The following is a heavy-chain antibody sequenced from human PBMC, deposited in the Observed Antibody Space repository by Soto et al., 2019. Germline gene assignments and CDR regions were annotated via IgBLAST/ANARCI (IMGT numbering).Heavy chain of an antibody. CDR2: INWNGAST. J-gene: IGHJ4*02. Sequence: GGSLRLSCAASGFTFDDYGMTWVRQAPGKGLEWVSNINWNGASTRYADSVKGRFTISRDNAKNSLYLQMNSLRAEDTAVYYCARAGPAAMHKGYWGQGTLVTVSS. V-gene: IGHV3-20*04. CDR3: ARAGPAAMHKGY. D-gene: IGHD2-2*01. CDR1: GFTFDDYG.